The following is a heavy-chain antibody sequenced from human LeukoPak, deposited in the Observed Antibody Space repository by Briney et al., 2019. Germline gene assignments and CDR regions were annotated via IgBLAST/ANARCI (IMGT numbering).Heavy chain of an antibody. D-gene: IGHD6-13*01. CDR1: GGSISSYY. J-gene: IGHJ6*03. Sequence: SETLSLTCTVSGGSISSYYWSWIRQPPGKGLEWIGYIYTSGSTNYNPSLKSRVTISVDTSKNQFSLKLSSVTAADTAVYYCARTGQQLVLTYYYYYTDVWGKGTTVTVSS. CDR3: ARTGQQLVLTYYYYYTDV. V-gene: IGHV4-4*09. CDR2: IYTSGST.